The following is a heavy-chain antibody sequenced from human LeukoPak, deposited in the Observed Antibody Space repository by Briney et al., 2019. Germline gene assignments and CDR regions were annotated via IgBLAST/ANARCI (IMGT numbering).Heavy chain of an antibody. CDR3: ARGYSGSQPDPITAFDI. CDR2: IYSGGST. Sequence: GGSLRLSCAASGFTVSSNYISWVRQAPGKGLEWVSVIYSGGSTYYADSVKGRFTISRDNSKNTLYLQMNSLSAEATAVYYCARGYSGSQPDPITAFDIWGQGTMVTVSS. CDR1: GFTVSSNY. J-gene: IGHJ3*02. D-gene: IGHD1-26*01. V-gene: IGHV3-66*01.